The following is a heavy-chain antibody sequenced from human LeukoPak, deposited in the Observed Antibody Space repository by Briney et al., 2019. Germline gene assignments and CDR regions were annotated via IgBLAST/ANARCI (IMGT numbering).Heavy chain of an antibody. V-gene: IGHV3-49*05. J-gene: IGHJ3*02. CDR1: GFTFGDYA. CDR2: IRSKAYGGTT. Sequence: KPGGSLRLSCTASGFTFGDYAMSWFRQAPGKGLEWVGFIRSKAYGGTTEYAASVKGRFTISRDDSKSIAYLQMNSLKTEDTAVYYCTGSFYYDSSGYSPDAFDIWGQGTMVTVSS. CDR3: TGSFYYDSSGYSPDAFDI. D-gene: IGHD3-22*01.